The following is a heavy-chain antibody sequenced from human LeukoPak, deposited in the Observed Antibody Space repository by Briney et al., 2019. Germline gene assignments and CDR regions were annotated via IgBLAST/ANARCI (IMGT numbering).Heavy chain of an antibody. CDR3: AKDLITYYDFWSGSSKIDY. D-gene: IGHD3-3*01. Sequence: GGSLRLSCAASGFTFSSYAMSWVRQAPGKGLEWVSAISGSGGSTYYADSVKGRFTISRDNSKNTLYLQMNSLRAEDTAVYYCAKDLITYYDFWSGSSKIDYWGQGTLVTVSS. J-gene: IGHJ4*02. CDR1: GFTFSSYA. CDR2: ISGSGGST. V-gene: IGHV3-23*01.